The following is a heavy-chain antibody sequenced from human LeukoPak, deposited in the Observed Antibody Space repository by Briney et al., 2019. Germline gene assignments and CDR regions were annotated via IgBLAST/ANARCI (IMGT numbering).Heavy chain of an antibody. D-gene: IGHD3-22*01. V-gene: IGHV4-61*02. CDR1: GGSISSGSYY. J-gene: IGHJ4*02. CDR2: IYTSGST. Sequence: SQTLSLTCTVSGGSISSGSYYWSWIRQPAGKGLEWIGRIYTSGSTNYNPSLKSRVTISVDTSKDQFSLKLSSVTAADTAVYYCAREAYCYDSSAFDYWGQGTLVTVSS. CDR3: AREAYCYDSSAFDY.